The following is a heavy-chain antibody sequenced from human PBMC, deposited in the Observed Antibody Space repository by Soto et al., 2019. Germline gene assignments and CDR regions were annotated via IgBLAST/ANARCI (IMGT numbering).Heavy chain of an antibody. D-gene: IGHD3-22*01. CDR3: ARGYYDTTGYRLDP. V-gene: IGHV4-59*01. J-gene: IGHJ5*02. CDR1: GGSISSYY. Sequence: SETLSLTCTVSGGSISSYYWSWIRQSPGKGLEWIGYIYYESANYNPSLNSRVIILVDTSKNQFSLRLSSVTAADTAVYYCARGYYDTTGYRLDPWGQGTLVTVSS. CDR2: IYYESA.